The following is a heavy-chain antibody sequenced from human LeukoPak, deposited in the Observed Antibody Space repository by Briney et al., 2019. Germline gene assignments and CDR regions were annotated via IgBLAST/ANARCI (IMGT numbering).Heavy chain of an antibody. V-gene: IGHV1-2*02. CDR1: GYTFTGYY. Sequence: ASVKVSCKASGYTFTGYYMHWVRQAPGQGLEWMGWINPNSGGTNYALKFQGRVTMTRDTSISTAYMELSSLRSDDTAVYYCASRGEGSSWTFDYWGQGTLVTVSS. CDR2: INPNSGGT. CDR3: ASRGEGSSWTFDY. J-gene: IGHJ4*02. D-gene: IGHD6-13*01.